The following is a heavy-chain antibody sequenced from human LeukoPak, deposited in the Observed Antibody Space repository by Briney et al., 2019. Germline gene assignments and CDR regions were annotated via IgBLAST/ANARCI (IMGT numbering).Heavy chain of an antibody. Sequence: ASMKVSCKASGYTFTSYDINWVRQATGQGLEWMGWMNPNSGNTGYAQKFQGRVTMTRNTSISTAYMELSSLRSEDTAVYYCARGAGKAFGMDVWGQGTTVTVSS. CDR1: GYTFTSYD. CDR2: MNPNSGNT. CDR3: ARGAGKAFGMDV. J-gene: IGHJ6*02. V-gene: IGHV1-8*01. D-gene: IGHD6-19*01.